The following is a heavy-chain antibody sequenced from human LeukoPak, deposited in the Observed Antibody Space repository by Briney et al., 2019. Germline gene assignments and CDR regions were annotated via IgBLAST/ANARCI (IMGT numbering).Heavy chain of an antibody. CDR3: ARGRPGWTTWFDP. Sequence: SETLSLTCTVSGGSISSSSYYWGWIRQPPGKGLEWIGSIYYSGSTYYNPSLKSRVTISVDTSKNQFSLKLSSVTAADTAVYYCARGRPGWTTWFDPWGQGTLVTVSS. J-gene: IGHJ5*02. D-gene: IGHD3/OR15-3a*01. CDR2: IYYSGST. CDR1: GGSISSSSYY. V-gene: IGHV4-39*01.